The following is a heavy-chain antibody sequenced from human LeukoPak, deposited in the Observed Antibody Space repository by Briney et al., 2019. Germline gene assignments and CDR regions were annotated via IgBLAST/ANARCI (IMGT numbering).Heavy chain of an antibody. D-gene: IGHD6-13*01. CDR3: AKDSGYTSSWYFGDY. V-gene: IGHV3-30*02. CDR1: GFTFSSYG. CDR2: IRCDGSNK. J-gene: IGHJ4*02. Sequence: PGGSLRLSCAASGFTFSSYGMHWVRQAPGKGLEWVAFIRCDGSNKYYADSVKGRFTISRDNSKNTLYLQMNSLRAEDTAFYYCAKDSGYTSSWYFGDYWGQGTLVTVSS.